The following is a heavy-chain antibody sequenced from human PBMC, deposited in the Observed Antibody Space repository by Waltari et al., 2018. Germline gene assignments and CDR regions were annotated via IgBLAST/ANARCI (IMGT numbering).Heavy chain of an antibody. V-gene: IGHV1-8*03. CDR1: GYTFTSYD. D-gene: IGHD5-18*01. J-gene: IGHJ5*02. CDR2: MNPNSGNT. Sequence: QVQLVQSGAEVKKPGASVKVSCKASGYTFTSYDINWVRQATGQGLEWMGWMNPNSGNTGYAQKFQGRVTITADESTSTAYMELSSLRSEDTAVYYCARDRGNTAINWFDPWGQGTLVTVSS. CDR3: ARDRGNTAINWFDP.